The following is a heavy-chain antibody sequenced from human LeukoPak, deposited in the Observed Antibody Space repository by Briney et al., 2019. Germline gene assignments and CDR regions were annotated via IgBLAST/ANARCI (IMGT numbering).Heavy chain of an antibody. V-gene: IGHV4-30-4*08. Sequence: SETLSLTCTVSGGSISSGDYYWSWIRQPPGKGLEWIGYIYYSGSTYYNPSLKSRVTISVDTSKNRFSLKLSSVTAADTAVYYCARDRSSTTGGLFDYWGQGTLVTVSS. CDR3: ARDRSSTTGGLFDY. J-gene: IGHJ4*02. CDR2: IYYSGST. D-gene: IGHD2-2*01. CDR1: GGSISSGDYY.